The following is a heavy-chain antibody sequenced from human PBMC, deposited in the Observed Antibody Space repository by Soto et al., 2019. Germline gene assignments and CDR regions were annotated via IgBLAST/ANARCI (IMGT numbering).Heavy chain of an antibody. J-gene: IGHJ5*02. Sequence: QVQLVQSGAEVKKPGSSVKVSCKASGGTFSSYAISWVRQAPGQGLEWMGGIIPIFGTANYAQKFQGRVTITADESTSTAYMELSSLRSEDTAVYYCARDVAYYWGGDCYSRGWFDPWGQGTLVTVSS. CDR1: GGTFSSYA. D-gene: IGHD2-21*02. CDR3: ARDVAYYWGGDCYSRGWFDP. CDR2: IIPIFGTA. V-gene: IGHV1-69*01.